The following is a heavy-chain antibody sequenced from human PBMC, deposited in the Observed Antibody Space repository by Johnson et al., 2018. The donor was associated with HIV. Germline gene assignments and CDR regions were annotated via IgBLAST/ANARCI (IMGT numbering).Heavy chain of an antibody. D-gene: IGHD4-17*01. CDR1: GFTFSSFD. CDR2: IRYDGSNT. Sequence: QVQLVESGGGLIQPGGSLRLSCAASGFTFSSFDMHWVRQAPGKGLEWVSFIRYDGSNTYCADSVKGRFTISRDNSKNTLYLQMNSLRPEDTAVYYCAKWDDYGDFSDAFDIGGQGTMVTVSS. CDR3: AKWDDYGDFSDAFDI. J-gene: IGHJ3*02. V-gene: IGHV3-30*02.